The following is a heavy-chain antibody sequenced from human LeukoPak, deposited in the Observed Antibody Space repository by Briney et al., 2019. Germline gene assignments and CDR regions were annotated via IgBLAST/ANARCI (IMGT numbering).Heavy chain of an antibody. CDR1: GGSISSSSYY. CDR3: ARDTPSLGVRGVVYYFDY. D-gene: IGHD3-10*01. Sequence: PSETLSLTCTVSGGSISSSSYYWGWIRQPPGKGLEWTGSIYYSGSTYYNPSLKSRVTISVDTSKNQFSLKLSSVTAADTAVYYCARDTPSLGVRGVVYYFDYWGQGTLVTVSS. CDR2: IYYSGST. V-gene: IGHV4-39*07. J-gene: IGHJ4*02.